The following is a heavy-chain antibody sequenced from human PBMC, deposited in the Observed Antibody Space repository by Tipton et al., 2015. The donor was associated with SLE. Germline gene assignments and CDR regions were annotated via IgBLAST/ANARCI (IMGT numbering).Heavy chain of an antibody. V-gene: IGHV3-49*04. CDR3: TSNSITMVQGVIHGGY. CDR2: IRSKAYGGTT. D-gene: IGHD3-10*01. J-gene: IGHJ4*02. Sequence: RSLRLSCTASGFTFGDYAMSWVRQAPGKGLEWVGFIRSKAYGGTTEYAASVKGRFTISRDDSKSIAYLQMNGLKTEDTAVYYCTSNSITMVQGVIHGGYWGQGTLVTVSS. CDR1: GFTFGDYA.